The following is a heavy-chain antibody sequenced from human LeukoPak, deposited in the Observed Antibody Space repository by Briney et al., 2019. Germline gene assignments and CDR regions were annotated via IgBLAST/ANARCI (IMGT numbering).Heavy chain of an antibody. J-gene: IGHJ6*02. CDR3: ARTTNGYGMDV. CDR1: GFTFSSYT. D-gene: IGHD1-1*01. V-gene: IGHV3-21*01. Sequence: GGSLRLSCAVSGFTFSSYTMNWVRQAPGKGLEWVSSISSSSSYIYYADSVKGRFTISRDNAKNSLYLQMNSLRAEDTAVYYCARTTNGYGMDVWGQGTTVTVPS. CDR2: ISSSSSYI.